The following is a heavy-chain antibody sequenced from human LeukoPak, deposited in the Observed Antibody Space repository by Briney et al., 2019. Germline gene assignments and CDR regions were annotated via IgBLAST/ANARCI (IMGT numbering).Heavy chain of an antibody. Sequence: SETLSLTCSVSGGSISSSGYYWGWIRQPPGKGLEWIGSIYYSGSTYYNPSLKSRVTISVDTSKNQFSLKLSSVTAADTAVYYCARSPGTTSFDYWGQGTLVTVSS. V-gene: IGHV4-39*01. CDR1: GGSISSSGYY. CDR3: ARSPGTTSFDY. CDR2: IYYSGST. J-gene: IGHJ4*02. D-gene: IGHD1-1*01.